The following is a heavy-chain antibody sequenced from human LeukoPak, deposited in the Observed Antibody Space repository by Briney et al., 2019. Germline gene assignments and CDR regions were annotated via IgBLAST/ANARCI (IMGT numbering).Heavy chain of an antibody. J-gene: IGHJ5*02. CDR1: GGTFSSYA. Sequence: SVKVSCKASGGTFSSYAISWVRQAPGQGLEWMGRIIPILGIANYAQKLQGRVTMTTDTSTSTAYMELRSLRSDDTAVYYCARDHWNYYGSGSKKNWFDPWGQGTLVTVSS. CDR2: IIPILGIA. CDR3: ARDHWNYYGSGSKKNWFDP. D-gene: IGHD3-10*01. V-gene: IGHV1-69*04.